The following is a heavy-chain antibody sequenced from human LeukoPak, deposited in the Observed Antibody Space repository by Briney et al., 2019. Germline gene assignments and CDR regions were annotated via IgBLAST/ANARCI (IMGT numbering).Heavy chain of an antibody. Sequence: EASVKVSYKASGYTFTGYYMHWVRQAPGQGLEWMGRINPNSGGTNYAQKFQGRVTMTRDTSISTAYMELSRLRYDDTAVYYCARVRRGWELTNDAFDIWGQGTMVTVSS. D-gene: IGHD1-26*01. V-gene: IGHV1-2*06. CDR1: GYTFTGYY. J-gene: IGHJ3*02. CDR3: ARVRRGWELTNDAFDI. CDR2: INPNSGGT.